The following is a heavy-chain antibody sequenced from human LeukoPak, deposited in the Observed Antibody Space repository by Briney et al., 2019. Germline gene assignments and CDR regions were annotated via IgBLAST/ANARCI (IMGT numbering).Heavy chain of an antibody. J-gene: IGHJ6*03. D-gene: IGHD2-2*01. Sequence: PGGTLRLSCAASGFHFSTHGMNWVRQAPGKGLEWVSGISPPGDITYYADSVMGRFTISRDNRKNTVSLQMNSLRAEDTAVYYCARGPKPVGPYQLLLYYYYYYMDVWGKGTTVTISS. CDR2: ISPPGDIT. CDR3: ARGPKPVGPYQLLLYYYYYYMDV. V-gene: IGHV3-23*01. CDR1: GFHFSTHG.